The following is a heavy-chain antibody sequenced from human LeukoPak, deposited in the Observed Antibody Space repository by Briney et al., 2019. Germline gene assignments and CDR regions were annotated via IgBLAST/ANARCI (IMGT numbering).Heavy chain of an antibody. D-gene: IGHD1-1*01. Sequence: GGSLRLSCATSGFTFSPYTMSWVRQAPGKGLEWVGRIKSKTDGGTTDYAAPVKGRFTISRDDSKNTLYLQMNSLKTEDTAVYYCTTGWKKFYFDYWGQGTLVTVSS. CDR2: IKSKTDGGTT. CDR1: GFTFSPYT. V-gene: IGHV3-15*01. CDR3: TTGWKKFYFDY. J-gene: IGHJ4*02.